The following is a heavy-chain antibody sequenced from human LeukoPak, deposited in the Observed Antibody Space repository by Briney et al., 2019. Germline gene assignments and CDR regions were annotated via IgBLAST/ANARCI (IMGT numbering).Heavy chain of an antibody. Sequence: SVKVSFKASGFTFTSSAMQWVRQARGQRLEWIGWIVVGSGNTNYAQKFQERVTITRNMSTSTAYMELSSLRSEDTAVYYCAAAGRVLSNAFDIWGQGTMVTVSS. CDR2: IVVGSGNT. CDR1: GFTFTSSA. V-gene: IGHV1-58*02. CDR3: AAAGRVLSNAFDI. J-gene: IGHJ3*02. D-gene: IGHD6-6*01.